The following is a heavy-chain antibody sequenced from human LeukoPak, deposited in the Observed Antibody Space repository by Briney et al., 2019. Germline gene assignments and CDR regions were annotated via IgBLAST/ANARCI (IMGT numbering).Heavy chain of an antibody. J-gene: IGHJ4*02. CDR1: GFTFSSYG. CDR3: AKDVPVAYFDY. V-gene: IGHV3-30*02. Sequence: GGSLRLSCAASGFTFSSYGMDWVRQAPGKGLEWVSFIRSDGSVKFYADSVKGRFTISRDNSRNTLYLQMNSLRSEDTAIYYCAKDVPVAYFDYWGQGTLVTVSS. D-gene: IGHD2-2*01. CDR2: IRSDGSVK.